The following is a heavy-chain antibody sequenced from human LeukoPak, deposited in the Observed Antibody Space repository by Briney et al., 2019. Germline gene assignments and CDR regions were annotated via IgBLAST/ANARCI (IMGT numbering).Heavy chain of an antibody. CDR1: GFTFSSYA. CDR2: ISYDGSNK. CDR3: ARDHCSSTSCYLNWFDP. Sequence: GGSLRLSCAASGFTFSSYAMHWVRQAPGKGLEWVAVISYDGSNKYYADSVKGRFTISRDNSKNTLYLQMNSLRAEDTAVYYCARDHCSSTSCYLNWFDPWGQGTLVTVSS. J-gene: IGHJ5*02. D-gene: IGHD2-2*01. V-gene: IGHV3-30-3*01.